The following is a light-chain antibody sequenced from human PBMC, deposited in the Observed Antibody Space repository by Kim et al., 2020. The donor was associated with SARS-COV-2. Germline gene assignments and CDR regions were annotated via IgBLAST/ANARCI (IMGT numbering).Light chain of an antibody. Sequence: SAFVGDRVTITCRASQTINNYLNWYQQKPGKAPKLLIYTTSNLQGGVPSRFSGSGSGTDFTLTISSLQPEDSATYYCQQSHTSWTFGQGTKVDIK. J-gene: IGKJ1*01. CDR3: QQSHTSWT. CDR2: TTS. V-gene: IGKV1-39*01. CDR1: QTINNY.